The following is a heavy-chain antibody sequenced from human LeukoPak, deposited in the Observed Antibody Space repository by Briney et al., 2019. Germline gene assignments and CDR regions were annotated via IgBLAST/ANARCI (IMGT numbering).Heavy chain of an antibody. CDR3: ARETAAGTRFFDY. J-gene: IGHJ4*02. V-gene: IGHV3-30*04. CDR1: GFTFSSYA. CDR2: ISYDGSNK. D-gene: IGHD1-1*01. Sequence: GRSLRLSCAASGFTFSSYAMHWVRQAPGKGLEWVAVISYDGSNKYYADSVKGRFTISRDNSKNTLYLQMNSLRAEDTAVYYCARETAAGTRFFDYWGQGTLVTVSS.